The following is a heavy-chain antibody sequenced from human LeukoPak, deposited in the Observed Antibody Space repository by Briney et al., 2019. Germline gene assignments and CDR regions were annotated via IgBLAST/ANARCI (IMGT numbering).Heavy chain of an antibody. CDR1: GFTFSSYA. V-gene: IGHV3-30-3*01. CDR3: ARDTYHLKTYSSSPINWFDP. D-gene: IGHD6-6*01. CDR2: ISYDGSNK. J-gene: IGHJ5*02. Sequence: GGSLRLSCAASGFTFSSYAMHWVRQAPGKGLEWVAVISYDGSNKYYADSVKGRFTISRDNSKNTLYLQMNSLRAEDTAVYYCARDTYHLKTYSSSPINWFDPWGQGTLVTVSS.